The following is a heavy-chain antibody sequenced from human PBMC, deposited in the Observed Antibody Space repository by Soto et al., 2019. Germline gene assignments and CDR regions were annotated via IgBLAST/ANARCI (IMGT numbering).Heavy chain of an antibody. J-gene: IGHJ4*02. CDR2: IYYSGST. Sequence: SETLFLTCNASGASFSTGGYYSSWICQLPGKGLEWIGYIYYSGSTHYNPSLKSRFTISLDTSKNQFSLKLSSVTAADTAVYYCARATSFSGHHGYWGQGTLDTVSS. CDR1: GASFSTGGYY. CDR3: ARATSFSGHHGY. V-gene: IGHV4-31*03.